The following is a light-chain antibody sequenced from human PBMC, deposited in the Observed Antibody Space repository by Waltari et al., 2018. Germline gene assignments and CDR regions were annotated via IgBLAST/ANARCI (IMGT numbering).Light chain of an antibody. CDR1: QGVGTY. CDR3: QQRRNWPLT. CDR2: DAC. V-gene: IGKV3-11*01. Sequence: EIVLTHSPAVLPFSPGERPPLPCRARQGVGTYLSWYLLRPGQSPTLLLDDACYRATGIPARFSGSGAETEFTLTSSSLQPEDFAVYYCQQRRNWPLTFGGGTRVQI. J-gene: IGKJ4*01.